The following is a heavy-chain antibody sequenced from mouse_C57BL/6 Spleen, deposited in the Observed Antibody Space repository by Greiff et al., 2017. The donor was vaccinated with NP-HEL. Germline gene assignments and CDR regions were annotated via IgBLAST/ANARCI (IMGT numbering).Heavy chain of an antibody. J-gene: IGHJ4*01. CDR3: ARRSSGYAMDY. CDR1: GYTFTSYW. V-gene: IGHV1-64*01. Sequence: VQLQQPGAELVKPGASVKLSCKASGYTFTSYWMHWVKQRPGQGLEWIGMIHPNSGSTNYNEKFKSKATLTVDKSSSTAYMQLSSLTSEDSAVYYGARRSSGYAMDYWGQGTSVTVSS. CDR2: IHPNSGST. D-gene: IGHD3-2*02.